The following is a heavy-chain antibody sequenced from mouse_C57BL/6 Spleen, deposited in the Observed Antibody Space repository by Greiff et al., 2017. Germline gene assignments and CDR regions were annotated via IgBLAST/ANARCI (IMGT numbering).Heavy chain of an antibody. Sequence: EVKLMESEGGLVQPGSSMKLSCTASGFTFSDYYMAWVRQVPEKGLEWVANINYDGSSTYYLDSLKSRFIISRDNAKNILYLQMSSLKSEDTATYYCARGKRGFDYWGQGTTLTVSS. CDR3: ARGKRGFDY. CDR1: GFTFSDYY. J-gene: IGHJ2*01. CDR2: INYDGSST. V-gene: IGHV5-16*01.